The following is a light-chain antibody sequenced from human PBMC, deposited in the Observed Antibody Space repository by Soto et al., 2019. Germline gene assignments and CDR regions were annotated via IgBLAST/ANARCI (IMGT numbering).Light chain of an antibody. J-gene: IGKJ5*01. CDR3: QQYHTSPIT. V-gene: IGKV1-5*01. CDR1: QGISSW. Sequence: DIQMTQSPSSVSASVGDGITITCRASQGISSWLAWYQQKPGKAPNLLIYDASTLERGVPSRFSGTGSGTEFTLTIDSLQPDDFATYYCQQYHTSPITFGQGTRLEIK. CDR2: DAS.